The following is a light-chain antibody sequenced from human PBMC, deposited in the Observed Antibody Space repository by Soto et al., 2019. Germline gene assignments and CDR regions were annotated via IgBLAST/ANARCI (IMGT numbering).Light chain of an antibody. CDR3: SSHAGSDIFLT. V-gene: IGLV2-23*01. CDR2: EGT. Sequence: QSALTQPASVSGSPGQSITISCTGTSSDIGSYNLVSWYQQHPGKAPKLMIYEGTKRPSGVSNRFSGSRSGNTASLTISGLQAEDEATYYCSSHAGSDIFLTFGGGTKLTVL. J-gene: IGLJ2*01. CDR1: SSDIGSYNL.